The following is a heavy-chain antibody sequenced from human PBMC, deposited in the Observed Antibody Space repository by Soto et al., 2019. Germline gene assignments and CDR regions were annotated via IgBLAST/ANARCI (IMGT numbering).Heavy chain of an antibody. V-gene: IGHV3-23*01. Sequence: VQLLESGGGLVQPGGSLRLSCAASGFTFSIYAMSWVRQAPGKGLEWVSSIGGGPDDTYYADPVKGRFIISRDNSKNTLYLQMNSLRAEDTAVYYCAKAIAVADAWFDPWGQGTLVTVSS. D-gene: IGHD6-19*01. CDR1: GFTFSIYA. CDR2: IGGGPDDT. J-gene: IGHJ5*02. CDR3: AKAIAVADAWFDP.